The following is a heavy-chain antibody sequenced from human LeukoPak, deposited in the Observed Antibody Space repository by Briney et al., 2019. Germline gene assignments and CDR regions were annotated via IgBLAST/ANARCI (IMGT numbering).Heavy chain of an antibody. V-gene: IGHV1-69*05. CDR1: GGTFSSYA. J-gene: IGHJ5*02. Sequence: SVKVSCKASGGTFSSYAISWVRQAPGQGLEWMGRIIPIFGAANYAQKFQGRVTITTDESTSTAYMELSSLRSEDTAVYYCARDPRYCSSTSCYGDPDNWFGPWGQGTLVTVSS. CDR3: ARDPRYCSSTSCYGDPDNWFGP. CDR2: IIPIFGAA. D-gene: IGHD2-2*01.